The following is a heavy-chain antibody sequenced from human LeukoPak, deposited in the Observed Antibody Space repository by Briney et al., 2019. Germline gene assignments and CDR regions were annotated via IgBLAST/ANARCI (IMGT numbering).Heavy chain of an antibody. CDR3: ARQTSVLSYFDY. CDR1: GFTFSSYA. V-gene: IGHV3-23*01. J-gene: IGHJ4*02. CDR2: ISGSGGST. Sequence: PGGSLRLSCAASGFTFSSYAMSWVRQAPGKGLEWVSAISGSGGSTYYADSVKGRFTISRDNSKNTLYLQMNSLRAGDTAVYYCARQTSVLSYFDYWGQGTLVTVSS.